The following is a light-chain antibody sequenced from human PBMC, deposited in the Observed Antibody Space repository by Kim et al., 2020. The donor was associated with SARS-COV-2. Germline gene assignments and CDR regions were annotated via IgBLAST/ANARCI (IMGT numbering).Light chain of an antibody. CDR1: QTISNW. CDR2: KAS. CDR3: QQYNSYSPVT. Sequence: GDRVTITCRASQTISNWLAWYQQKPGKAPKLLIYKASSLESGVPSRFSGSGSGTEFTLTISSLQPDDFATYYCQQYNSYSPVTFGQGTKVDIK. J-gene: IGKJ1*01. V-gene: IGKV1-5*03.